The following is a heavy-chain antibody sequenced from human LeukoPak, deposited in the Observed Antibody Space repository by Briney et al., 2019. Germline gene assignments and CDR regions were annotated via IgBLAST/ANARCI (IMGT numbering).Heavy chain of an antibody. CDR2: INPNSGGT. CDR3: AKDALVRDYSNSDY. Sequence: ASVKVSCKASGYTFTNYYIHWVRQAPGQGLEWMGWINPNSGGTNYAQKFQGRVTMTRDTSISTAYMELSRLTSDDTAVYYCAKDALVRDYSNSDYWGQGTLVTVSS. CDR1: GYTFTNYY. V-gene: IGHV1-2*02. D-gene: IGHD4-11*01. J-gene: IGHJ4*02.